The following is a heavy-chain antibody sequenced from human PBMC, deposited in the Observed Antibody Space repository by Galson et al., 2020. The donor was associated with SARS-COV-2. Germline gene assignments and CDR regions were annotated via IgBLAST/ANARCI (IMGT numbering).Heavy chain of an antibody. CDR3: ARDQLAVTDATDYYYYGMDV. J-gene: IGHJ6*02. D-gene: IGHD2-21*02. CDR1: GGSISSGGYY. Sequence: ETSETLSLTCTVSGGSISSGGYYWSWIRQHPGKGLEWIGYIYYSGSTYYNPSLKSRVTISVDTSKNQFSLKLSSVTAADTAVYYCARDQLAVTDATDYYYYGMDVWGQGTTVTVSS. V-gene: IGHV4-31*03. CDR2: IYYSGST.